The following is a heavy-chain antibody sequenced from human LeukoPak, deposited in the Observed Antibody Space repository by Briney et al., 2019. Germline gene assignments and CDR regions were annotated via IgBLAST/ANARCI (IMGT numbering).Heavy chain of an antibody. CDR2: ISYDGSNK. CDR1: GFTFSSYG. V-gene: IGHV3-30*03. J-gene: IGHJ6*02. CDR3: ARDGQDYGLDV. Sequence: PGGSLRLSCAASGFTFSSYGMHWVRQAPGKGLEWVAVISYDGSNKYYADSVKGRFTISRDNSKNTLYLQMDRLRADDTAVFYCARDGQDYGLDVWGQGTTVTVSS.